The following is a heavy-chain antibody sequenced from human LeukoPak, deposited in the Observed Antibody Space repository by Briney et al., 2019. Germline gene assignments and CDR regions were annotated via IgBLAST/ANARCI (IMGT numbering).Heavy chain of an antibody. CDR1: GFTFSSYG. V-gene: IGHV3-23*01. CDR3: AKVGRDILTGYYRYYFDY. J-gene: IGHJ4*02. D-gene: IGHD3-9*01. CDR2: ISGSGGST. Sequence: PGGPLRLSCAASGFTFSSYGMSWVRQAPGKGLEWVSAISGSGGSTYYADSVKGRFTISRDNSKNTLYLQMNSLRAEDTAVYYCAKVGRDILTGYYRYYFDYWGQGTLVTVSS.